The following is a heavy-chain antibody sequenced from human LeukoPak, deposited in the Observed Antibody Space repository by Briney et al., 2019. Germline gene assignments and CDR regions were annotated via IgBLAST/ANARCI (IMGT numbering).Heavy chain of an antibody. Sequence: SETLSLTCAVSGGSISSSNWWSWVRHPPGKGLEWIGSIYYSGSTYYNPSLKSRVTISVDTSKNQFSLKLSSVTAADTAVYYCASVDTAMALDYWGQGTLVTVSS. J-gene: IGHJ4*02. D-gene: IGHD5-18*01. CDR3: ASVDTAMALDY. CDR1: GGSISSSNW. V-gene: IGHV4-4*02. CDR2: IYYSGST.